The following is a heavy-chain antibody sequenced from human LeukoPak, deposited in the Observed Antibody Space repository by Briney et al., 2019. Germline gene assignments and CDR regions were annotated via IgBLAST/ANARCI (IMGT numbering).Heavy chain of an antibody. CDR3: ARVRSQWLAYFDY. J-gene: IGHJ4*02. CDR1: GGSISSGSYY. D-gene: IGHD6-19*01. CDR2: IYTSGST. V-gene: IGHV4-61*02. Sequence: PSQTLSLTCTVSGGSISSGSYYWSWIRQPAGKGLEWIGRIYTSGSTNYSPSLKSRVTISVDTSKNQFSLKLSSVTAADTAVYYCARVRSQWLAYFDYWGQGTLVTVSS.